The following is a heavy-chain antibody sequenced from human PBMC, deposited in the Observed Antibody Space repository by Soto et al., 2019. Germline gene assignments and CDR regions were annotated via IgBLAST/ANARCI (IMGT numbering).Heavy chain of an antibody. CDR2: ISSSSSYI. CDR1: GFTFSSYS. J-gene: IGHJ4*02. Sequence: PGGSLRLSCAASGFTFSSYSMNWVRQAPGKGLEWVSSISSSSSYIYYADSVKGRFTISRDNAKNSLYLQMNSLRAEDTAVYYCAREGMYYDFWSGYAPPSFYFDYWGQGTLVTVSS. D-gene: IGHD3-3*01. V-gene: IGHV3-21*01. CDR3: AREGMYYDFWSGYAPPSFYFDY.